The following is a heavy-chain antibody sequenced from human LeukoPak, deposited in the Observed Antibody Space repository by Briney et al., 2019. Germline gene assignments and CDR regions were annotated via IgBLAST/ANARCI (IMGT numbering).Heavy chain of an antibody. V-gene: IGHV1-18*01. J-gene: IGHJ6*02. CDR2: ISAYNGNT. Sequence: ASVTVSCKASGGTFSSYAISWVRQAPGQGLEWMGWISAYNGNTNYAQKLQGRVTMTTDTSTSTAYMELRSLRSDDTAVYYCARDMTTVTPYYYYYGMDVWGQGTTVTVSS. D-gene: IGHD4-17*01. CDR3: ARDMTTVTPYYYYYGMDV. CDR1: GGTFSSYA.